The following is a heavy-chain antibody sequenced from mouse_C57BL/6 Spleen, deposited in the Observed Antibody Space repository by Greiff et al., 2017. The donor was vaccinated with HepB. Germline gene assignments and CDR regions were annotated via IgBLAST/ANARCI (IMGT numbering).Heavy chain of an antibody. CDR1: GFTFSDYG. CDR2: ISSGSSTI. J-gene: IGHJ4*01. V-gene: IGHV5-17*01. CDR3: ARELLRLRGYAMDY. D-gene: IGHD3-2*02. Sequence: EVQGVESGGGLVKPGGSLKLSCAASGFTFSDYGMHWVRQAPEKGLEWVAYISSGSSTIYYADTVKGRFTISRDNAKNTLFLQTTSLRSEDTAMYYCARELLRLRGYAMDYWGQGTSVTVSS.